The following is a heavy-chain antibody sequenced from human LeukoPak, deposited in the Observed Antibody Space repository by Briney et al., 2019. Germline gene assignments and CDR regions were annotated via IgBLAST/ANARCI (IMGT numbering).Heavy chain of an antibody. Sequence: SETLSLTCTVSGYSITSGYYWGWIRQPPGKGLAWIGSIYHSGSTFYNPSLKSRVTISVDTSKNQFSLKLYSVTAADTAVYYCARDQDYYGSGSHGPDYWGLGTLVTVSS. CDR2: IYHSGST. D-gene: IGHD3-10*01. V-gene: IGHV4-38-2*02. CDR1: GYSITSGYY. CDR3: ARDQDYYGSGSHGPDY. J-gene: IGHJ4*02.